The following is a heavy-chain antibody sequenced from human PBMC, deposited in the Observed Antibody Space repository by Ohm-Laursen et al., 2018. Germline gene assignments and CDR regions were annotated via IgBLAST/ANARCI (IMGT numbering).Heavy chain of an antibody. CDR1: GYTFTGYY. J-gene: IGHJ4*02. CDR2: IIPIFGTA. CDR3: ARGRKEYSSSLAAH. D-gene: IGHD6-6*01. V-gene: IGHV1-69*13. Sequence: EASVKASCKASGYTFTGYYMHWVRQAPGQGLEWMGGIIPIFGTANYAQKFQGRVTITADESTSTAYVELSSLRSEDTAVYYCARGRKEYSSSLAAHWGQGTLVTVSS.